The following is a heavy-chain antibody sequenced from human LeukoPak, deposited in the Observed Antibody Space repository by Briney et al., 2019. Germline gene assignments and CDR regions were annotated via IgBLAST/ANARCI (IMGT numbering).Heavy chain of an antibody. Sequence: GGSLRLSCAASGFTFSSYWMHWVRQAPGKGLVWVSRINSDGSSTSYADSVKGRFTISRDNAKNTLYLQMNSLRAGDTAVYYCARGVSSSWYNYYYYGMDVWGQGTTVTVSS. J-gene: IGHJ6*02. V-gene: IGHV3-74*01. CDR3: ARGVSSSWYNYYYYGMDV. D-gene: IGHD6-13*01. CDR1: GFTFSSYW. CDR2: INSDGSST.